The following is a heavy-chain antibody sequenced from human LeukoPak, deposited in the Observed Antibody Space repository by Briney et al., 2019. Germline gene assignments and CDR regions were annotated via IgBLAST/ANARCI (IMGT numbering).Heavy chain of an antibody. J-gene: IGHJ4*02. V-gene: IGHV3-74*03. Sequence: GGSLRLSCAASRFIFSNYWMHWVRHAPGKGLVWVSRENNDGSSTTYADSVKGRFTISRDNAKNTLYLQMNSLRAEDTAVYYCAKGGLRVTDYWGQGTLVTVSS. CDR2: ENNDGSST. CDR1: RFIFSNYW. D-gene: IGHD5/OR15-5a*01. CDR3: AKGGLRVTDY.